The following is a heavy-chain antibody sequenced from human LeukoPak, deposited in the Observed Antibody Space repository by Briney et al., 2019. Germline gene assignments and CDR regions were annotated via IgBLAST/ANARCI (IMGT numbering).Heavy chain of an antibody. D-gene: IGHD3-9*01. V-gene: IGHV1-2*02. CDR2: INPNSGGT. CDR1: GYTFTGYY. J-gene: IGHJ4*02. CDR3: ARPPRGEYFDWLWVFDY. Sequence: EASVKVSCKASGYTFTGYYMHWVRQAPGQGLEWMGWINPNSGGTNYAQKFQGRVTMTRDTSISTAYMELSRLRSDDTAVYYCARPPRGEYFDWLWVFDYWGQGTLVTVSS.